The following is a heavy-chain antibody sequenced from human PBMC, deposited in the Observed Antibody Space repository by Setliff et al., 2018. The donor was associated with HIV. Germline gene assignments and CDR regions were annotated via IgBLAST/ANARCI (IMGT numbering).Heavy chain of an antibody. V-gene: IGHV1-2*06. D-gene: IGHD6-13*01. Sequence: ASVKVSCKASGYTFTAYYIHWVRQAPGHELQLMGRIEPSSGGTNYIQKFQGRVNMTRDTSISTTYMELSRLRSDDTAVYYCARDPGYKSTWYGVFDIWGQGTMVTVSS. CDR3: ARDPGYKSTWYGVFDI. CDR2: IEPSSGGT. J-gene: IGHJ3*02. CDR1: GYTFTAYY.